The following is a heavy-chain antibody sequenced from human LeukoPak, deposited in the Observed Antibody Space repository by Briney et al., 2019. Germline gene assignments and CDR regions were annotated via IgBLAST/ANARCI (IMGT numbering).Heavy chain of an antibody. J-gene: IGHJ5*02. CDR3: AREDGSDYGDQNWFDP. V-gene: IGHV4-59*01. D-gene: IGHD4-17*01. CDR1: GGSISSYY. CDR2: IYYSGST. Sequence: SETLSLTCTVSGGSISSYYWSWIRPPPGKGREWIGYIYYSGSTNYNPSLKSRVTISVDTSENQFSLKLSSVTAADTAVYYCAREDGSDYGDQNWFDPWGQGTLVTVSS.